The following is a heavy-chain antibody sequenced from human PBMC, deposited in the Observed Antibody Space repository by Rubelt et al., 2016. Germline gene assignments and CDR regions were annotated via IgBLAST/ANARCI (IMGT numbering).Heavy chain of an antibody. Sequence: QVQLVQSGAEVKKPGASVKVSCKASGYTFTSYDINWVRQATGQGLEWMGWMNPNSGNTGYAQKLQGRVTMTRKTPLSTADMELSSLRSEDTAVYYCARMVNDFWSGYHNWFDPWGQGTLVTVSS. J-gene: IGHJ5*02. CDR1: GYTFTSYD. V-gene: IGHV1-8*01. CDR3: ARMVNDFWSGYHNWFDP. D-gene: IGHD3-3*01. CDR2: MNPNSGNT.